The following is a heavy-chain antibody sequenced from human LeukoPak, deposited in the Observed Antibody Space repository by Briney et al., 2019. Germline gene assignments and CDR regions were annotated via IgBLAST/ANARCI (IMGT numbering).Heavy chain of an antibody. CDR2: IIPIFGTA. D-gene: IGHD2-8*01. CDR3: ASQLLTAHWFDP. J-gene: IGHJ5*02. CDR1: GGTFSSYA. V-gene: IGHV1-69*05. Sequence: SVKVSCKASGGTFSSYAISWVRQAPGQGLEWMGRIIPIFGTANYAQKFQGRVTITTDESTSTAYMELSSLRSEDTAVYYCASQLLTAHWFDPWGQGTLVTVSS.